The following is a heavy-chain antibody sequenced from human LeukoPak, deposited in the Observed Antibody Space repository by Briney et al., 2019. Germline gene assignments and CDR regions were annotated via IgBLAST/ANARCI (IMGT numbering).Heavy chain of an antibody. Sequence: ASVKVSCKASGYTSTNYGINWVRQAPGQGLEWMGWISAYNGNTDYAQKLQGRVTMTTDTSTSTAYMELRSLRSDDTAVYYCARDHQLVVVIPGYWGQGTLVTASS. CDR3: ARDHQLVVVIPGY. J-gene: IGHJ4*02. CDR1: GYTSTNYG. CDR2: ISAYNGNT. D-gene: IGHD3-22*01. V-gene: IGHV1-18*01.